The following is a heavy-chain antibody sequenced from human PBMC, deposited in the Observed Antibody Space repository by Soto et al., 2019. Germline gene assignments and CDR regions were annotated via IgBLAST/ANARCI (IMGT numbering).Heavy chain of an antibody. CDR2: IFYSGST. CDR1: GGSISSSSYY. J-gene: IGHJ4*02. V-gene: IGHV4-39*01. Sequence: QLQLQESGPGLVKPSETLSLTCTVSGGSISSSSYYWGWIRQPPGKGLAWIGNIFYSGSTYYNPPLESRVTISVDASKNQFSLRLSSVPASDTAVYYCARRFEGYCSGGRCSYFDYWGQGTLVTVSS. D-gene: IGHD2-15*01. CDR3: ARRFEGYCSGGRCSYFDY.